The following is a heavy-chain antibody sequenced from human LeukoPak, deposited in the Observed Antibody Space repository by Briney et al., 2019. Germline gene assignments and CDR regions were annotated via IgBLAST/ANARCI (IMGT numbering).Heavy chain of an antibody. J-gene: IGHJ4*02. CDR3: ARVREFWSGYYLIMIFDY. Sequence: SETLSLTCTVSGGPISSGDYYWSWIRQPPGKGLEWMGNIYYSGSTYYNPSLKSRVTISVDTSKNQFSLKLSSVTAADTAVYYCARVREFWSGYYLIMIFDYWGQGTLVTVSS. CDR1: GGPISSGDYY. D-gene: IGHD3-3*01. CDR2: IYYSGST. V-gene: IGHV4-30-4*08.